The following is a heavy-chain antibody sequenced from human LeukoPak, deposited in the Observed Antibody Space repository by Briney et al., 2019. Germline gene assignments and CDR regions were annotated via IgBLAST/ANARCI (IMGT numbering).Heavy chain of an antibody. CDR1: GLTFSNYA. V-gene: IGHV3-23*01. D-gene: IGHD4-17*01. CDR2: ITGSGRGT. Sequence: PGGSLRLSCTASGLTFSNYATTWVRQAPGKGLEWVSPITGSGRGTYYADSVKGRFSVSRDNSQNTVFLHMNSLRADDTALYYCSKDPNGDYVGAFDMWGPGTMVTVSS. CDR3: SKDPNGDYVGAFDM. J-gene: IGHJ3*02.